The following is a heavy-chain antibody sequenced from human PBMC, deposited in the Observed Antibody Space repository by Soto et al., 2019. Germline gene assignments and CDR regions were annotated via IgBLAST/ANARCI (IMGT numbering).Heavy chain of an antibody. CDR1: GFTFSSYS. Sequence: PGGSLRLSCAASGFTFSSYSMNWVRQAPGKGLEWVSSISSSSSYIYYADSVKGRFTISRDNAKNSLYLQMNSLRAEDTAVYYCARDRLAARLIDYWGQGTLVTVSS. D-gene: IGHD6-6*01. CDR3: ARDRLAARLIDY. CDR2: ISSSSSYI. V-gene: IGHV3-21*01. J-gene: IGHJ4*02.